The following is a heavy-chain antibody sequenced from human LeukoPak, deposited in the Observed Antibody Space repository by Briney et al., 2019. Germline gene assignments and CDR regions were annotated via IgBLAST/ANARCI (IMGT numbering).Heavy chain of an antibody. J-gene: IGHJ4*02. V-gene: IGHV4-59*08. CDR2: IYYSGST. CDR3: ARIFSYGVYVDY. Sequence: SETLSLTCTVSGGSISSYYWSWIRQPPGKGLEWIGYIYYSGSTNYNPSLKSRVTISVDTSKNQFSLKLSSVTAADTAVYYCARIFSYGVYVDYWGRGTLVTVSS. D-gene: IGHD3-10*01. CDR1: GGSISSYY.